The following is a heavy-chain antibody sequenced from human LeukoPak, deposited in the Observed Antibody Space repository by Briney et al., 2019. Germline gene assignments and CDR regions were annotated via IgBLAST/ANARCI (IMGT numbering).Heavy chain of an antibody. D-gene: IGHD4-17*01. CDR1: GFTFSSFW. J-gene: IGHJ4*02. CDR2: IKQDGSEK. Sequence: GGSLRLSCATSGFTFSSFWMTWVRQAPGKGLEWVANIKQDGSEKYYVDSVKGRFTISRDNSKDSLYLQMNSLRAEDTAVYYCARVPACGDYSDYWARGPWSPSPQ. V-gene: IGHV3-7*01. CDR3: ARVPACGDYSDY.